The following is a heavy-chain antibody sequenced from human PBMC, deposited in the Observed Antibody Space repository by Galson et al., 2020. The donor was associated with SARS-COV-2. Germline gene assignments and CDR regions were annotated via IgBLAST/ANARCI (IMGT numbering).Heavy chain of an antibody. D-gene: IGHD3-3*01. V-gene: IGHV4-34*01. CDR2: INHSGST. CDR1: GGSFTGYY. Sequence: SETLSLTCAVYGGSFTGYYWTWIRQPPGKGLEWIGEINHSGSTNYNPSLKSRVTISVDTSKNQFSLKLSSVTAADTAVYYCARGRAVTIFGVVIRTGDFDDWGQGTLVTVSS. CDR3: ARGRAVTIFGVVIRTGDFDD. J-gene: IGHJ4*02.